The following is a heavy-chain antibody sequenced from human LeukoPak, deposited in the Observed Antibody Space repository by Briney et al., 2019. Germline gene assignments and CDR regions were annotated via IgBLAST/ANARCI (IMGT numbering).Heavy chain of an antibody. J-gene: IGHJ5*02. D-gene: IGHD6-19*01. CDR3: ARDATGWYNCFDP. CDR2: IIPIFGIP. Sequence: ASVKVSCKASGGTFSSYAITWVRQVPGQGLEWMGGIIPIFGIPNYAHKFQGRVTITADESTSTAYMELNSLRFEDTALYYCARDATGWYNCFDPWGQGTLVSVSS. CDR1: GGTFSSYA. V-gene: IGHV1-69*13.